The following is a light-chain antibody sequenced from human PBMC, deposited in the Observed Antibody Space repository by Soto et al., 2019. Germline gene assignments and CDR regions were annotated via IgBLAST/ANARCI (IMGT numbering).Light chain of an antibody. J-gene: IGKJ2*01. V-gene: IGKV3-11*01. CDR1: QSVSSY. CDR3: QQRSNWPPYMYT. Sequence: EIVLTQSPATLSLSPGERATLSCRASQSVSSYLAWYQQKPGQAPRLLSYDASNRATGIPARFSGSGSGTDFTLNISGLEPEDFAVYYCQQRSNWPPYMYTFGQGTKLEIK. CDR2: DAS.